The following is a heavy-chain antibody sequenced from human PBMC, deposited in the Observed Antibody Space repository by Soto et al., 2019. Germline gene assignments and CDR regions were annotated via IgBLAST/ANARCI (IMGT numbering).Heavy chain of an antibody. Sequence: PSETLSLTCTVSGGSISSYYWSWIRQPPGKGLEWIGYIYYSGSTNYNPSLKSRVTISVDTSKNQFSLKLSSVTAADTAVYYCARAHYGDYGYGMDVWSQGTTVTVSS. J-gene: IGHJ6*02. D-gene: IGHD4-17*01. CDR1: GGSISSYY. CDR3: ARAHYGDYGYGMDV. CDR2: IYYSGST. V-gene: IGHV4-59*12.